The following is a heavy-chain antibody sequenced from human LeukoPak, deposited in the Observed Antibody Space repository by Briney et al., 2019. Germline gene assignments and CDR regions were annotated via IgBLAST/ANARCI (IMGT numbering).Heavy chain of an antibody. D-gene: IGHD6-6*01. V-gene: IGHV3-23*01. Sequence: GGSLRLSCAASGFKFTNYAMHWVRQVPGKGLVWVSGISGSGGNKYYADSVKGRFTISRDNSKNTLYLQMNSLRAEDTAVYYCAKDAYSSSSYLDYWGQGTLVTVSS. CDR3: AKDAYSSSSYLDY. CDR2: ISGSGGNK. J-gene: IGHJ4*02. CDR1: GFKFTNYA.